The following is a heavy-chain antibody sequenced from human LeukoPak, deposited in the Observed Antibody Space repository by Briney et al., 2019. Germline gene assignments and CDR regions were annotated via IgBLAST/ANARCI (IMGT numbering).Heavy chain of an antibody. Sequence: SETLSLTCAVSGGSISSGGYSWSWIRQPPGKGLEWIGYIYHSGSTYYNPSLKSRVTISVDTSKNQFSLKLSSVTAADTAVYYCARLVAARGAFDIWGQGTMVTVSS. CDR3: ARLVAARGAFDI. CDR1: GGSISSGGYS. V-gene: IGHV4-30-2*01. J-gene: IGHJ3*02. CDR2: IYHSGST. D-gene: IGHD2-21*01.